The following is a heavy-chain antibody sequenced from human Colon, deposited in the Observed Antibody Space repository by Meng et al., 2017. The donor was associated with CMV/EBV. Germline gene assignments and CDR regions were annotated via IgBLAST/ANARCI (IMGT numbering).Heavy chain of an antibody. D-gene: IGHD1-26*01. CDR1: GGSFSNYF. J-gene: IGHJ5*02. V-gene: IGHV4-34*02. Sequence: QVQLQQWGAGLLKPSETLSPTCDVHGGSFSNYFWTWIRQPPGKGLEWIGEIRHSGYTSYNPSLKSRVTISIDTSKNQFSLKLNSLTAADTAVYFCAGGTSEAWELLHSWGQGTLVTVSS. CDR2: IRHSGYT. CDR3: AGGTSEAWELLHS.